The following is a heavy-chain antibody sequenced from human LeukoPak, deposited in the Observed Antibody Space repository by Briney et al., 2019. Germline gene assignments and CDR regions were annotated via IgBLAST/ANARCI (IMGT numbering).Heavy chain of an antibody. D-gene: IGHD2-2*03. CDR3: ARHGYCSSTSCYPDF. J-gene: IGHJ4*02. Sequence: SQTLSLTCTVSGGSISSGDYYWSWIRQPPRKGLEWIGIIHFSGSTDYNPSLWSRVSVSVDTSKNQLSLSLRFVTAADTAIYYCARHGYCSSTSCYPDFWGQGTLVTVSS. CDR1: GGSISSGDYY. CDR2: IHFSGST. V-gene: IGHV4-39*01.